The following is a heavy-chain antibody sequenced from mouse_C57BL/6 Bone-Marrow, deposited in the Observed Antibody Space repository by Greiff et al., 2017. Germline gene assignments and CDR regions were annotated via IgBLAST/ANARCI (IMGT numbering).Heavy chain of an antibody. CDR1: GYAFSSYW. Sequence: QVQLKESGAELVKPGASVKISCKASGYAFSSYWMNWVKQRPGKGLEWIGQIFPGDGDTNYNGKFKGKATLTAYKSSSTAYMQLSTLTSADSAVYFCARGAYWGQGTLVTVSA. CDR2: IFPGDGDT. V-gene: IGHV1-80*01. J-gene: IGHJ3*01. CDR3: ARGAY.